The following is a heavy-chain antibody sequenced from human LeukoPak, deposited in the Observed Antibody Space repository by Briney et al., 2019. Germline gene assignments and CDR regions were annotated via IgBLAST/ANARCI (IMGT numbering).Heavy chain of an antibody. CDR2: IWHDGSAE. CDR3: ARDSRGGWSGYFVL. J-gene: IGHJ4*02. Sequence: QPGGSLRLSRAASGFTFRNYGMYWVRQAPGKGLEWVAVIWHDGSAEFYADSVKGRFSISRDDSKNTVYLQMNSLRVEDTALYYCARDSRGGWSGYFVLWGQGIVVTVSS. CDR1: GFTFRNYG. V-gene: IGHV3-33*07. D-gene: IGHD3-9*01.